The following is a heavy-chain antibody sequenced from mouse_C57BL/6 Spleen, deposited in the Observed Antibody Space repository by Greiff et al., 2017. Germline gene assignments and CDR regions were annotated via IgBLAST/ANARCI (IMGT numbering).Heavy chain of an antibody. V-gene: IGHV1-39*01. CDR2: INPNYGTT. CDR1: GYSFTDYN. D-gene: IGHD1-1*01. Sequence: VQLQQSGPELVKPGASVKISCKASGYSFTDYNMNWVKQSNGKSLEWIGVINPNYGTTSYNQKFKGKATLAVDQSSSTAYMQLNSLTSEDSAVYYCARGGYYGISLYYYAMDYWGQGTSVTVSS. J-gene: IGHJ4*01. CDR3: ARGGYYGISLYYYAMDY.